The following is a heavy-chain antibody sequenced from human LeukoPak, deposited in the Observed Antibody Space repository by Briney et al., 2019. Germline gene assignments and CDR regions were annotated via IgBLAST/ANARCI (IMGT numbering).Heavy chain of an antibody. CDR2: IYYSGVT. D-gene: IGHD6-13*01. CDR1: GGSISSYY. Sequence: PSEALSLTCTVSGGSISSYYWSWIRQPPGGGLEWIGYIYYSGVTNYNPSLKSRATMSVDTSKNQFSLQLRSVTAADTAVYYCARRDSSSWSSFDYWGQGTLVTVSS. CDR3: ARRDSSSWSSFDY. J-gene: IGHJ4*02. V-gene: IGHV4-59*08.